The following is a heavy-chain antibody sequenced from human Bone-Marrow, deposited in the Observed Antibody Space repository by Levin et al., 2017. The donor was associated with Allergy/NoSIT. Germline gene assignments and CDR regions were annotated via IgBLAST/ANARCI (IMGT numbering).Heavy chain of an antibody. CDR3: ARSYDTSTYYYNY. J-gene: IGHJ4*02. Sequence: GSLRLSCTVSGGSISSYYWSWIRQPPGKGLEWIGNIYYSGNTNYNPSLKSRVTISLEKPKNQFSLKMISVTAADTAVYYCARSYDTSTYYYNYWGQGTLVTVSS. V-gene: IGHV4-59*01. CDR2: IYYSGNT. D-gene: IGHD3-22*01. CDR1: GGSISSYY.